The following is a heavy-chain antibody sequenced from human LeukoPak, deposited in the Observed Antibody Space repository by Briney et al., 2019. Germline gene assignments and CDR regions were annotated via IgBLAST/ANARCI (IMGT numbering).Heavy chain of an antibody. Sequence: GGSLRLSCAASGFIFSTYGMTWFRQAPGRGLEWVSGISGSGLNTYYADSVKGRFTISRDNSKNTLYLQMNSLRAEDTAVYYCAKGMYYDSSGYYSWLGYWGQGTLVTVSS. CDR2: ISGSGLNT. CDR1: GFIFSTYG. V-gene: IGHV3-23*01. J-gene: IGHJ4*02. CDR3: AKGMYYDSSGYYSWLGY. D-gene: IGHD3-22*01.